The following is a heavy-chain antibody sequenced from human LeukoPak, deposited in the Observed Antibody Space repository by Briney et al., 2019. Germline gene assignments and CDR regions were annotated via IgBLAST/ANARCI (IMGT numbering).Heavy chain of an antibody. J-gene: IGHJ4*02. V-gene: IGHV4-39*01. CDR1: GGSIGSSSYH. D-gene: IGHD6-13*01. Sequence: NASETLSLTCTVSGGSIGSSSYHWGWIRQPPGKGLEWIGTIHYTGSTYYNPSLKSRVTISVDTSKNQFSLKLTSVTAADTAVYYCARWAMAAADYWGQGTLVTVSS. CDR3: ARWAMAAADY. CDR2: IHYTGST.